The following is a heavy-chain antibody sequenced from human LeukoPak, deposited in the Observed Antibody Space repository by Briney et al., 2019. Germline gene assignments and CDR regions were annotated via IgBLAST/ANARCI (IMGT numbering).Heavy chain of an antibody. CDR1: GYTFTSYA. CDR2: ISAYNGNT. V-gene: IGHV1-18*01. CDR3: ARGGYYYDSSGPGPFDI. J-gene: IGHJ3*02. Sequence: ASVKVSCKASGYTFTSYAMHWVRQAPGQRLEWMGWISAYNGNTNYAQKLQGRVTMTTDTSTSTAYMELRSLTSDDTAVYYCARGGYYYDSSGPGPFDIWGQGTMVTVSS. D-gene: IGHD3-22*01.